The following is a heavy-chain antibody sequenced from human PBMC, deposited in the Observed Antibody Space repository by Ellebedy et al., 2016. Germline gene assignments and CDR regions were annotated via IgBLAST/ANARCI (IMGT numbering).Heavy chain of an antibody. CDR2: ISTYTGNT. D-gene: IGHD5-12*01. CDR3: ARPFDSGCDSAYFDY. CDR1: GYSFSSYD. J-gene: IGHJ4*02. V-gene: IGHV1-18*01. Sequence: ASVKVSXKTSGYSFSSYDIAWVRQAPGQGLEWMGWISTYTGNTNYAQNVQDRVTMSTDTSTSTAYMELRSLRSDDTAVYFCARPFDSGCDSAYFDYWGQGTLVTVSP.